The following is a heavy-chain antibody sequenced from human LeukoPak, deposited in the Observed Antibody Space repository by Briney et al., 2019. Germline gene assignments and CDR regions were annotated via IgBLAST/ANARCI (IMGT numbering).Heavy chain of an antibody. CDR2: INPNSGGT. Sequence: ASVKVSCKASGYTFTSYDINWVRQATGQGLEWMGWINPNSGGTNYAQKFQGRVTMTRDTSISTAYMELSRLRSDDTAVYYCARDGIVGAHDAFDIWGQGTMVTVSS. J-gene: IGHJ3*02. V-gene: IGHV1-2*02. CDR1: GYTFTSYD. D-gene: IGHD1-26*01. CDR3: ARDGIVGAHDAFDI.